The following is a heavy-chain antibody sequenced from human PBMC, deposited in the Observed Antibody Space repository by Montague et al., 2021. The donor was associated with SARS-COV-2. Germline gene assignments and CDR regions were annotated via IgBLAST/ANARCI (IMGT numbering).Heavy chain of an antibody. CDR2: IYYSGST. D-gene: IGHD2-15*01. J-gene: IGHJ4*02. CDR3: ARVISRQNNIVVVGLYYFDY. Sequence: SETLSLTCTLSGGSISSSSYYWGWIRQPPGKGLEWIGSIYYSGSTYYNPSLKSRVTISVDTSKNQFSLKLSSVTAADTAVYYCARVISRQNNIVVVGLYYFDYGGQGTLVTVSS. CDR1: GGSISSSSYY. V-gene: IGHV4-39*07.